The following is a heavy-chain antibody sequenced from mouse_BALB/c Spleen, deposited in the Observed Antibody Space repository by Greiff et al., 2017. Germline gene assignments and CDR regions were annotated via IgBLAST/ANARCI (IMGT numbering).Heavy chain of an antibody. J-gene: IGHJ3*01. CDR2: IDPANGNT. V-gene: IGHV14-3*02. Sequence: VQLKESGAELVKPGASVKLSCTASGFTFKDTYMHWVKQRPEQGLEWIGRIDPANGNTKYDPKFQGKATITADTTSNTAYLQLSSLTSEDTAVYYCARWLAYWGQGTLVTVSA. CDR3: ARWLAY. CDR1: GFTFKDTY.